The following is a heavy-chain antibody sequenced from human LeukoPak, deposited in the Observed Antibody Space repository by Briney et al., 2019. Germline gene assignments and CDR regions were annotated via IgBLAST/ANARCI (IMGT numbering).Heavy chain of an antibody. CDR2: IYYSRST. CDR3: ARGLLDGYTHPAAFDI. Sequence: ASETLSLTCTVSGGSISSYYWSWIRQPPGKGLEWIGYIYYSRSTNYNPSLKSRVTISVDTSKNQFSLKLSSVTAADTAVYYCARGLLDGYTHPAAFDIWGQGTMVTVSS. V-gene: IGHV4-59*01. D-gene: IGHD5-24*01. CDR1: GGSISSYY. J-gene: IGHJ3*02.